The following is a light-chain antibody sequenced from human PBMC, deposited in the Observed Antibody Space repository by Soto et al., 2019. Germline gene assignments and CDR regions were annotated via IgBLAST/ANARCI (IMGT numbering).Light chain of an antibody. CDR3: CSYAGSSLWV. J-gene: IGLJ3*02. CDR1: SSDVGSYNL. V-gene: IGLV2-23*02. Sequence: QSALTQPASVSGSPGQAITISCTGTSSDVGSYNLVSWYQQHPGKAPKLMIYEVSKRPSGVSNRFSGSKSGNTASLTISGLQAEDEADYYFCSYAGSSLWVFGGGTKLTVL. CDR2: EVS.